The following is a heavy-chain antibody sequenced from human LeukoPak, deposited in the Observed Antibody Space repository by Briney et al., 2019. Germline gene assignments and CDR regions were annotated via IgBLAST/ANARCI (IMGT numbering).Heavy chain of an antibody. CDR1: GYTFTSYG. D-gene: IGHD2-15*01. CDR3: ARDWPSSYCSGGSCYSGYGMDV. Sequence: ASVKVSCKASGYTFTSYGISWVRQAPGQGLEWMGWISAYNGNTNYAQKLQGRVTMTTDTSTSTAYMELRSLRSDDTAVYYCARDWPSSYCSGGSCYSGYGMDVWGQGTTVTVSS. V-gene: IGHV1-18*01. J-gene: IGHJ6*02. CDR2: ISAYNGNT.